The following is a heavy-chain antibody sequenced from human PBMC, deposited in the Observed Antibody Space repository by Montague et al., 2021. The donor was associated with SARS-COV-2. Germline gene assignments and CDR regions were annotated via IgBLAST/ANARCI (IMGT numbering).Heavy chain of an antibody. CDR1: GGSISSGTW. V-gene: IGHV4-4*02. CDR3: ARRPLGYYYYGVDV. Sequence: SETLSLTCAVSGGSISSGTWWTWVRQPPGKGLEWIGEISHSGGTNYNPSPKSRVTISVDKSKNQFSLKLSSVTAADTAVYYCARRPLGYYYYGVDVWGQGTTVTVSS. J-gene: IGHJ6*02. CDR2: ISHSGGT.